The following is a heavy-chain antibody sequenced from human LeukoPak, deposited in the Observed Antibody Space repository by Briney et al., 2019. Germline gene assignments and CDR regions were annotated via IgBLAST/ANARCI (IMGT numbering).Heavy chain of an antibody. CDR3: ARDSDYYDSSGSPLPYYYYGMDV. Sequence: ASVKVSCKASGYTFTSYGISWVRQAPGQGLEWMGWISAYNGNTNYAQKLQGRVTMTTDTSTSTAYMELRSLRSDDTAVYYCARDSDYYDSSGSPLPYYYYGMDVWGQGTTVTVSS. CDR1: GYTFTSYG. V-gene: IGHV1-18*01. D-gene: IGHD3-22*01. J-gene: IGHJ6*02. CDR2: ISAYNGNT.